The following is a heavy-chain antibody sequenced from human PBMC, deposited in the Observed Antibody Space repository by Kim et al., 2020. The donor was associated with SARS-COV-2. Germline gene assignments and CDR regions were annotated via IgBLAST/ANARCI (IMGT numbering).Heavy chain of an antibody. D-gene: IGHD1-1*01. CDR1: GGSIDSSTYY. Sequence: SETLSLTCTVSGGSIDSSTYYWGWIRQPPGKGLEWIGSIYYSGTTYYSPPLESRVTISVDTSKNHFSLKLRSVTAADTAVYYCARPRRDGYNSYFDYWGQGTLVTVSS. J-gene: IGHJ4*02. CDR2: IYYSGTT. V-gene: IGHV4-39*02. CDR3: ARPRRDGYNSYFDY.